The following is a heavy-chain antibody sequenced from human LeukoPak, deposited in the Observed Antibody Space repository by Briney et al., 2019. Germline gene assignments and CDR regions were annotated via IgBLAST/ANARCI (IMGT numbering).Heavy chain of an antibody. CDR1: GFTFSDSW. Sequence: GGSPRLSCAASGFTFSDSWMNWVRQAPGKGLEWVSYVSGGGTHIYYADSVKGRFTISRDNAKNSLYLQMNNVRVEDTAFYYCAREISSAFFGDWGQGTLVTVSS. CDR2: VSGGGTHI. J-gene: IGHJ4*02. D-gene: IGHD3-3*01. CDR3: AREISSAFFGD. V-gene: IGHV3-21*05.